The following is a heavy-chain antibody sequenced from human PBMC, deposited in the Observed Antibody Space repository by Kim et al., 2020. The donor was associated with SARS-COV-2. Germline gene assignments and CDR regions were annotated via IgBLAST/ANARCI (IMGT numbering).Heavy chain of an antibody. CDR1: GFTFSSCA. J-gene: IGHJ6*02. CDR3: ARDTWSRLRGLTYSYYGMDV. V-gene: IGHV3-30-3*01. D-gene: IGHD3-10*01. CDR2: ISYDGSIK. Sequence: GGSLRLSCAASGFTFSSCAMHWVRQAPGKGLEWVAVISYDGSIKNYADSVKGRFTISRDNSKNTLYLQMNSLRAEDTALYYCARDTWSRLRGLTYSYYGMDVWGQGTTVTVSS.